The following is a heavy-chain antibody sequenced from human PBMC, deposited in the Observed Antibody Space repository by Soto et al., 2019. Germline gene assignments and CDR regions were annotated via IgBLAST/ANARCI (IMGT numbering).Heavy chain of an antibody. V-gene: IGHV4-61*01. CDR2: IYYSGST. CDR1: GGSVSSGSYY. CDR3: ARGYRDYYDSSGYYLDFDY. Sequence: PSETLSLTCTVSGGSVSSGSYYWSWIRQPPGKGLEWIGYIYYSGSTNYNPSLKSRVTISVDTSKNQFSLKLSSVTAADTAVYYCARGYRDYYDSSGYYLDFDYWGQGTLVTVSS. J-gene: IGHJ4*02. D-gene: IGHD3-22*01.